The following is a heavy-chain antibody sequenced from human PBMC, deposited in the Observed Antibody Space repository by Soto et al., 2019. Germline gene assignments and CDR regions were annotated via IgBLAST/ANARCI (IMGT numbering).Heavy chain of an antibody. V-gene: IGHV4-34*01. CDR2: IYHSGYT. J-gene: IGHJ5*02. CDR1: GGSFSGYY. CDR3: ARVRDWFDP. Sequence: QVQLQQWGAGLLKPSETLFLTCAVYGGSFSGYYWNWLRQPPGKGLEWIGEIYHSGYTNYHPSLRSRLTISADPTKNQFSLRLTSVTAAHMAVYDCARVRDWFDPWGQGPLVTVAS. D-gene: IGHD3-3*01.